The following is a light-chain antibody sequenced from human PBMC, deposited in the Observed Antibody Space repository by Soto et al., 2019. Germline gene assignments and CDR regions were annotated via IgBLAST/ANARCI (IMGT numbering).Light chain of an antibody. CDR1: SSDIGGYNY. Sequence: QSVLTQPASVSGSPGQSITISCTGTSSDIGGYNYVSWYQQYPGKAPKVMIYEVSKRPSGVPDRFSGSKSGNTASLTVSGLQAEDEADYYCSSYAGSNNLVFGGGTKLTVL. CDR2: EVS. V-gene: IGLV2-8*01. CDR3: SSYAGSNNLV. J-gene: IGLJ2*01.